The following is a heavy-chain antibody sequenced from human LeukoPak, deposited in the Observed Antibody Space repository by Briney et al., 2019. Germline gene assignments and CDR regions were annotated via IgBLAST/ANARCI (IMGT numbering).Heavy chain of an antibody. D-gene: IGHD2-2*01. Sequence: GGSLRLSCAASGLTFSSYSMNWVRQAPGKGLEWVSSISSRSSQIYQADSVKGRFTISRDNAKNSLYLQMNSLRAEDTAVYFCARARCSSTSCSYYFDYWGQGTLVTVPS. CDR3: ARARCSSTSCSYYFDY. CDR2: ISSRSSQI. CDR1: GLTFSSYS. V-gene: IGHV3-21*01. J-gene: IGHJ4*02.